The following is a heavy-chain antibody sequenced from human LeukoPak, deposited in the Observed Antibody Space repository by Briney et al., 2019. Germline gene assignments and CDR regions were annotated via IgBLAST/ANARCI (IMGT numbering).Heavy chain of an antibody. D-gene: IGHD3-10*01. J-gene: IGHJ4*02. CDR2: IYYSGST. Sequence: SETLSLTCTVSGGSISSYYWNWIRQPPGKGLEWIGYIYYSGSTNYNPSLKSRVTISVDTSRNQFSLKLSSVTAADTAVYYCARVFLAGTMTDYYGSGSYYFDYWGQGTLVTVSS. CDR3: ARVFLAGTMTDYYGSGSYYFDY. CDR1: GGSISSYY. V-gene: IGHV4-59*01.